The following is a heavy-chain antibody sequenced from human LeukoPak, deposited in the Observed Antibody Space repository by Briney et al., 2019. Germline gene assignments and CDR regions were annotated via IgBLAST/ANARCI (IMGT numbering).Heavy chain of an antibody. J-gene: IGHJ6*02. V-gene: IGHV4-34*01. CDR3: ARDHIVHYGMDV. CDR1: GGSFSVYY. Sequence: SETLSPTCAVYGGSFSVYYWSWIRQPPGKGLEWIGEINHSGSTNYNPSLKSRVTISVDTSKNQFSLKLSSVTAADTAVYYCARDHIVHYGMDVWGQGTTVTVSS. D-gene: IGHD5-12*01. CDR2: INHSGST.